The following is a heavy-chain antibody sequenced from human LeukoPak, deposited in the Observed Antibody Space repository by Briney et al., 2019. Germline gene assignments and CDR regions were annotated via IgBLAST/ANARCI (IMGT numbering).Heavy chain of an antibody. Sequence: GESLKISCRGSGYSFTTYWIGWVRQMPGKGLEWMGIIYPGDSDTRYTPSFQGQVTMSADKSINTAYLQWSGLRASDTAMYYCARRRGCSSSSCPPDYWGQGTLVTVSP. V-gene: IGHV5-51*01. CDR2: IYPGDSDT. J-gene: IGHJ4*02. CDR3: ARRRGCSSSSCPPDY. D-gene: IGHD2-2*01. CDR1: GYSFTTYW.